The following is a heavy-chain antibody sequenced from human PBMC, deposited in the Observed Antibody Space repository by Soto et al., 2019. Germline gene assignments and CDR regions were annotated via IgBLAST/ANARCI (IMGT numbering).Heavy chain of an antibody. CDR2: IYHSGST. CDR1: SGSISSSNW. J-gene: IGHJ5*02. CDR3: ARKIVATIKSWFDP. V-gene: IGHV4-4*02. D-gene: IGHD5-12*01. Sequence: QVQLQESGPGLVKPSGTLSLTCAVSSGSISSSNWWSWVRQPPGKGLEWIGEIYHSGSTNYNPSLKSRDTISVDKSKNQFSLKPCSVTAVDTAVYYCARKIVATIKSWFDPWGQGTLVTVSS.